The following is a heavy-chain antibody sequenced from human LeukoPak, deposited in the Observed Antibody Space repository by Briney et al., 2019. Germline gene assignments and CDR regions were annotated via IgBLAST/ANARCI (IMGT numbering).Heavy chain of an antibody. CDR3: ARHEHYYDSSGYYYVEESYFDY. CDR1: GGSISSYY. D-gene: IGHD3-22*01. J-gene: IGHJ4*02. CDR2: IYYSGST. V-gene: IGHV4-59*08. Sequence: PSETLSLTCTVSGGSISSYYWSWIRQPPGKGLEWIGYIYYSGSTNYNPSLKSRVTISVDTSKNQFSLKLSSVTAADTAVYYCARHEHYYDSSGYYYVEESYFDYWGQGTLVTVSS.